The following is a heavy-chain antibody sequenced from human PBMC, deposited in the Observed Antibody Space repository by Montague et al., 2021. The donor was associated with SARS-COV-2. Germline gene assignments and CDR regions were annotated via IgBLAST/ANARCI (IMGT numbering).Heavy chain of an antibody. J-gene: IGHJ4*02. CDR3: AHRRPLYYYDSSLSTFDY. V-gene: IGHV2-5*02. D-gene: IGHD3-22*01. CDR1: GFSLSTSGVG. Sequence: PALVKPTQTLTLTCTFPGFSLSTSGVGVGWICQPPGKALEWLALIYWDDDKRYSPSLKSRLTITKDTSKNQVVLTMTNMDPVDTATYYCAHRRPLYYYDSSLSTFDYWGQGTLVTVSS. CDR2: IYWDDDK.